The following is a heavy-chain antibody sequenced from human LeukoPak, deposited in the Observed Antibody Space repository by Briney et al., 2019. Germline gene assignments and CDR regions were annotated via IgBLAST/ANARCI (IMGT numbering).Heavy chain of an antibody. CDR3: AKPGGDYDYVWGSYRPMYYFDY. Sequence: GGSLRLSCAASGFTFSSYAMSWVRQAPGKGLEWVSAISGSGGSTYYADSVKGRFTISRDNSNNTLYLQMNSLRAEDSAVYSCAKPGGDYDYVWGSYRPMYYFDYWGQGTLVTVSS. V-gene: IGHV3-23*01. D-gene: IGHD3-16*02. CDR2: ISGSGGST. CDR1: GFTFSSYA. J-gene: IGHJ4*02.